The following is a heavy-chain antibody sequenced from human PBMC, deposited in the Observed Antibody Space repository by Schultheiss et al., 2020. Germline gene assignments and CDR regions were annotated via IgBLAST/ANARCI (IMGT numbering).Heavy chain of an antibody. CDR2: INHSGST. CDR1: GGSFSGYY. CDR3: ARETVATIGNHYGMDV. Sequence: SLTLSLTCAVYGGSFSGYYWSWIRQPPGKGLEWIGEINHSGSTNYNPSLKSRVTISVDTSKNQFSLKLSSVTAADTAVYYCARETVATIGNHYGMDVWGQGTTVTVSS. J-gene: IGHJ6*02. V-gene: IGHV4-34*01. D-gene: IGHD5-12*01.